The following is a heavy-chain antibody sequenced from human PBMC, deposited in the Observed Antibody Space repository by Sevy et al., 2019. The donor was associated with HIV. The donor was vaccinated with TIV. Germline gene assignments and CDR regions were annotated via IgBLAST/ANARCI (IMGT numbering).Heavy chain of an antibody. CDR3: AKDLAQGGTLNFYYYGMDF. CDR2: INWFGTII. V-gene: IGHV3-9*01. D-gene: IGHD3-16*01. CDR1: GFNFNDYA. Sequence: GGSLRLSCIASGFNFNDYAMHWVRQVPGKGLEWVSGINWFGTIIGYGDSVKGRFTISRDNARKSVYLEMNSLSPEDTALYDCAKDLAQGGTLNFYYYGMDFWGQGTTVTVSS. J-gene: IGHJ6*02.